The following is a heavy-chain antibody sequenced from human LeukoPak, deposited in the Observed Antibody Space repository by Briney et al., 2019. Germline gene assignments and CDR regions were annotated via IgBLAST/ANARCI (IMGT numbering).Heavy chain of an antibody. Sequence: SVKVSCKASGGTFSSYAISWVRQAPGQGLEWMGGIIPIFGTANYAQKFQGRVTITADESTSTAYMELSSLRSDDTAVYYCARDEDVGATGGFDYWGQGTLVTVSS. J-gene: IGHJ4*02. V-gene: IGHV1-69*01. D-gene: IGHD1-26*01. CDR1: GGTFSSYA. CDR3: ARDEDVGATGGFDY. CDR2: IIPIFGTA.